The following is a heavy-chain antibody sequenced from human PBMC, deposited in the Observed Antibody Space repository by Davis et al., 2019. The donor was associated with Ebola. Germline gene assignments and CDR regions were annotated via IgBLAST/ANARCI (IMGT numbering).Heavy chain of an antibody. J-gene: IGHJ6*02. V-gene: IGHV3-64D*08. D-gene: IGHD6-13*01. Sequence: GESLKISCSASGFTFSSYAMHWVRQAPGKGLEYVSAISSNGGSTYYADSVKGRFTISRDNSKNTLYLQMSSLRAEDTAVYYCVCIGGSSWTRDYYYGMDVWGQGTTVTVSS. CDR1: GFTFSSYA. CDR3: VCIGGSSWTRDYYYGMDV. CDR2: ISSNGGST.